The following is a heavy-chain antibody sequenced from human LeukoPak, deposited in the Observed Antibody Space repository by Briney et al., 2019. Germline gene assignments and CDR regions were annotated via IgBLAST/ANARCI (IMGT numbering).Heavy chain of an antibody. D-gene: IGHD2-15*01. Sequence: GESLKISCQGSGYTFTDYWIGWVRQMPGKGLEWMGIIYPGDSDVRYGPSFQGQVTISADKSLSTAYLQWTSLKAADTAIYYCARKLRYCSVTNRRPTFDSWGQGTLITVSS. CDR1: GYTFTDYW. CDR3: ARKLRYCSVTNRRPTFDS. CDR2: IYPGDSDV. J-gene: IGHJ4*02. V-gene: IGHV5-51*01.